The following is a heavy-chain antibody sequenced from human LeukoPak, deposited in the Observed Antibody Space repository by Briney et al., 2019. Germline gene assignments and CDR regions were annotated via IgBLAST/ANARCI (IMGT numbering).Heavy chain of an antibody. J-gene: IGHJ5*02. D-gene: IGHD3-22*01. Sequence: GGSLRLSCAASGFTFSSYSMNWVRQAPGKGLEWVSSISSSSSYIYYADSVKGRFTISRDNAKNSLYLQMNSLRAEDTAVYYCTRVLSGSWDWFDPWGQGTLVTVSS. V-gene: IGHV3-21*01. CDR2: ISSSSSYI. CDR1: GFTFSSYS. CDR3: TRVLSGSWDWFDP.